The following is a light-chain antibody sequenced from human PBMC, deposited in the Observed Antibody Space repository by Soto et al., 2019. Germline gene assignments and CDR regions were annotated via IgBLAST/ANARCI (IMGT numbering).Light chain of an antibody. Sequence: HSVLTQPASGSGSPGQSSTISCTGTSSDVGAYNYVSWYRQYPGKAPKLMIYGVTNRPSGVSDRFSGSKSGNTASLTISGLQAEDEADYYCSSYTRTSLLYVFGTGTKVTVL. CDR1: SSDVGAYNY. V-gene: IGLV2-14*01. CDR2: GVT. CDR3: SSYTRTSLLYV. J-gene: IGLJ1*01.